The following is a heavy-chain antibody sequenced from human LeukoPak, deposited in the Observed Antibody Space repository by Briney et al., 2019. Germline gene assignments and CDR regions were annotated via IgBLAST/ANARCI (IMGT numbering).Heavy chain of an antibody. V-gene: IGHV3-43D*04. D-gene: IGHD6-13*01. J-gene: IGHJ4*02. CDR1: GFTFDDYA. Sequence: EGSLRLSCAASGFTFDDYAMHWVRQAPGKGLEWVSLINWDGSSTYYADSVKGRFTISRDNSKNSLYLQMNSLRAEDTALYYCAKTGSSWAHFDYWGQGTLVTVSS. CDR2: INWDGSST. CDR3: AKTGSSWAHFDY.